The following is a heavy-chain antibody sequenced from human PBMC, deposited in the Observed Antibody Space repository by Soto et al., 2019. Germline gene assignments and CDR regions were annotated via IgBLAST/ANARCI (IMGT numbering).Heavy chain of an antibody. CDR2: IKSKTDGGTT. J-gene: IGHJ6*02. Sequence: PGGSLRLSCAASGFTFSNAWMSWVRQAPGKGLEWVGRIKSKTDGGTTDYAAPVKGRFTISRDDSKNTLYLQMNSLKTEDTAVYYCTTAAGSPYYYYGMDVWGPGTTVTVSS. D-gene: IGHD6-13*01. CDR1: GFTFSNAW. V-gene: IGHV3-15*01. CDR3: TTAAGSPYYYYGMDV.